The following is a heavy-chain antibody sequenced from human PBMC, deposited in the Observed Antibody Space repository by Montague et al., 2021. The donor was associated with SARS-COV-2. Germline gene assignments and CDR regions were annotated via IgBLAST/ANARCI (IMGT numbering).Heavy chain of an antibody. D-gene: IGHD3-3*01. Sequence: TLSLTCTVSGNSVNTGGYYWSLIRQLPGKGLEWIGYIYYSGTTSYNPSLQSRLIISVDTSKNQFSLSLTSVTAADTAVYYCARAVVTNYNFWSGYSRVPDANWFDPWGQGTLVTVSS. CDR3: ARAVVTNYNFWSGYSRVPDANWFDP. V-gene: IGHV4-31*03. CDR2: IYYSGTT. J-gene: IGHJ5*02. CDR1: GNSVNTGGYY.